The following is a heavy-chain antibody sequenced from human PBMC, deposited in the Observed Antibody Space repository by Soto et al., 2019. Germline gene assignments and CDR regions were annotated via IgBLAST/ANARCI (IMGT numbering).Heavy chain of an antibody. D-gene: IGHD3-3*01. V-gene: IGHV3-21*01. J-gene: IGHJ4*02. CDR1: GFTFSSYS. Sequence: PGGSLRLSCAASGFTFSSYSMNWVRQAPGKGLEWVSSISSSSSYIYYADSAKGRFTISRDNAKNSLYLQMNSLRAEDTAVYYCAWFWSGSAPPPVDYWGQGTLVTVSS. CDR3: AWFWSGSAPPPVDY. CDR2: ISSSSSYI.